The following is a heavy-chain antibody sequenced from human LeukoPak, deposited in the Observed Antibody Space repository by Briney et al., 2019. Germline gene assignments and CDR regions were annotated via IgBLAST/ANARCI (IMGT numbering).Heavy chain of an antibody. D-gene: IGHD6-13*01. CDR1: AYTSPNYG. CDR3: ARTYSSSGCVDY. J-gene: IGHJ4*02. Sequence: ASVKVSCKASAYTSPNYGITWVRQAPGRGLEWMGWISTYNGNTQYAQKFQGRVTLTRDTSTTTVHVELSSLRSEDTAVYYCARTYSSSGCVDYWGQGTLVTASS. CDR2: ISTYNGNT. V-gene: IGHV1-18*01.